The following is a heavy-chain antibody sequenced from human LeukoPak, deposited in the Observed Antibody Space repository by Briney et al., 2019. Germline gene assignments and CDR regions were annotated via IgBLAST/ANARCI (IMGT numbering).Heavy chain of an antibody. D-gene: IGHD2-2*01. Sequence: GGSLRLSCEASGFTLSSYAMHWVRQAPGKGLEWVAVISYDGSNKYYADSVKGRFTISRDNSKNTLYLQMNSLRAEDTAVYYCARDSLRYCSSTSCHHFDYWGQGTLVTVSS. CDR1: GFTLSSYA. CDR2: ISYDGSNK. V-gene: IGHV3-30-3*01. CDR3: ARDSLRYCSSTSCHHFDY. J-gene: IGHJ4*02.